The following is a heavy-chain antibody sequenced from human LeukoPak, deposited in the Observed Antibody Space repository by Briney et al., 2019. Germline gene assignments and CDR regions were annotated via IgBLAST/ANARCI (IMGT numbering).Heavy chain of an antibody. J-gene: IGHJ6*03. CDR3: ARASLSGSYLYYYYYYMDV. V-gene: IGHV3-9*01. CDR2: ISWNSGSI. CDR1: GFTFDDYA. Sequence: PGGSLRLSCAASGFTFDDYAMHWVRQAPGKGLEWVSGISWNSGSIGYADSVKGRFTISRDNAKNSLYLQMNSLRAEDTALYYCARASLSGSYLYYYYYYMDVWGNGTTVTVSS. D-gene: IGHD1-26*01.